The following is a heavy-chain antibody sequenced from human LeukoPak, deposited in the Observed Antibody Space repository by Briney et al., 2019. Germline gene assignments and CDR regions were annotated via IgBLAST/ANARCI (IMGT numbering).Heavy chain of an antibody. CDR3: ARDMGLYSYGSFDY. Sequence: SETLSLTCTVSGGSISSYHWSWIRQPAGKGLEWIGRIYTSGSTNYNPSLKSRVTMSVDTSKNQFSLKLSSVTAADTAVYYCARDMGLYSYGSFDYWGQGTLVTVSS. J-gene: IGHJ4*02. CDR2: IYTSGST. D-gene: IGHD5-18*01. CDR1: GGSISSYH. V-gene: IGHV4-4*07.